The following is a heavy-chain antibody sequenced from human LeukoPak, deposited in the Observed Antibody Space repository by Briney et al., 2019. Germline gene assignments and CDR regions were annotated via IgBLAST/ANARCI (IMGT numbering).Heavy chain of an antibody. D-gene: IGHD1-26*01. CDR1: GGSISSYY. CDR3: ARLGYSGSYFWFDP. V-gene: IGHV4-59*08. J-gene: IGHJ5*02. Sequence: SGTLSLTCTVSGGSISSYYWSWIRQPPGKGLEWIGYIYYSGSTNYNPSLKSRVTISVDTSKNQYSLKLGSVTAADTAVYYCARLGYSGSYFWFDPWGQGTLVTVSS. CDR2: IYYSGST.